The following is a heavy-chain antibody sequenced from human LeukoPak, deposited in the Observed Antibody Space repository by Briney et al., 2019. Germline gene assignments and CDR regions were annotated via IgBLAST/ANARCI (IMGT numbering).Heavy chain of an antibody. J-gene: IGHJ4*02. D-gene: IGHD6-6*01. CDR1: GGTFSSYA. CDR3: AREAPYSSSPAIEY. CDR2: VIPIFDTA. Sequence: GSSVKVSCKASGGTFSSYAISWLQQAPGQGLEWMGRVIPIFDTANYAQKFQGRVTITTDESTSTAYMELSSLRSEDTAVYYCAREAPYSSSPAIEYWGQGTLVTVSS. V-gene: IGHV1-69*05.